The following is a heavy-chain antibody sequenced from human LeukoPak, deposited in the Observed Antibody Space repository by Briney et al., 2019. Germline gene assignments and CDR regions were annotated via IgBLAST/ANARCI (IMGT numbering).Heavy chain of an antibody. D-gene: IGHD1-26*01. CDR2: TYYRSKWYN. CDR3: ARGELSYYYGMDV. V-gene: IGHV6-1*01. CDR1: GDSVSSNSAA. J-gene: IGHJ6*02. Sequence: SQTLSLTCAIYGDSVSSNSAAWNWIRRSPSRGLEWLGRTYYRSKWYNDYAVSVKSRITINPDTSKNQFSLQLNSVTPEDTAVYYCARGELSYYYGMDVWGQGTTVTVSS.